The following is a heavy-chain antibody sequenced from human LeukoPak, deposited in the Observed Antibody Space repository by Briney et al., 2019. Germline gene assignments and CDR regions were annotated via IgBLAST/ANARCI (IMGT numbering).Heavy chain of an antibody. CDR3: ARVSGWYEGLDY. CDR1: GFTFSSYE. J-gene: IGHJ4*02. CDR2: ISSSGSTI. Sequence: GGSLRLSCAASGFTFSSYEMNWVRQAPGKGLEWVSYISSSGSTIYYADSVKGRFTISRDNAKNTLYLQMSSLRAEDTAVYYCARVSGWYEGLDYWGQGTLVTVSS. D-gene: IGHD6-19*01. V-gene: IGHV3-48*03.